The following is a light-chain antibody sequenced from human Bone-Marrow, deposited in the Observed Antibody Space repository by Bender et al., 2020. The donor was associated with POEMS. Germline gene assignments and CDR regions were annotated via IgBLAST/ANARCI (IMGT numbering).Light chain of an antibody. CDR1: SSDVGGYNY. CDR3: FSYTSTYSYV. CDR2: EVN. V-gene: IGLV2-14*01. Sequence: QSALTQPASVSGSPGQSITISCAGTSSDVGGYNYVSWYQQHPGKAPKALIYEVNNRPSGVSNRFSGSKSGNTASLTISGLQADDEADYYCFSYTSTYSYVMGTGTQVIVL. J-gene: IGLJ1*01.